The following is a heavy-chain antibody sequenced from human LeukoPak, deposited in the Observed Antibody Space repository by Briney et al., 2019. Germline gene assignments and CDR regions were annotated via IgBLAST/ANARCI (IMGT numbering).Heavy chain of an antibody. CDR3: ARSGGSGSYWTVDY. CDR2: ISGGSRNI. Sequence: GGSLRLSCTASGFTLNSYSMNWVRRAPGKGLEWVASISGGSRNIDYADSVKGRFTISRDNAKNSLYLQMNSLRAEDTAVYYCARSGGSGSYWTVDYWGQGTLVTVSS. V-gene: IGHV3-21*01. D-gene: IGHD3-10*01. CDR1: GFTLNSYS. J-gene: IGHJ4*02.